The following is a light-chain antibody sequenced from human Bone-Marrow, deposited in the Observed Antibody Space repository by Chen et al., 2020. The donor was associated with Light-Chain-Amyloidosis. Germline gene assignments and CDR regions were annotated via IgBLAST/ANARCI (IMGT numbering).Light chain of an antibody. CDR1: QSVSSSY. CDR2: GAS. CDR3: QQYGSSRPWT. J-gene: IGKJ1*01. V-gene: IGKV3-20*01. Sequence: EIVLTQSPGTLPLSPGERATLSCRASQSVSSSYLAWYQQKPGQAPRLLIYGASSRATGIPDRFSGSGSGTDFTLTISRLEPEDFAVYYCQQYGSSRPWTFGQGTKVEVK.